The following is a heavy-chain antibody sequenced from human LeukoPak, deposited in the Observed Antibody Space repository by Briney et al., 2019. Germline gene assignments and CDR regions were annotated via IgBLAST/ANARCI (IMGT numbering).Heavy chain of an antibody. CDR1: GDSITSDHY. Sequence: SETLSLTCTVSGDSITSDHYWTWIRQPPGKGLEWISYIYHSGNTYYNPSLRSRVTMSVATSKNQFSLKLSSVTAADTAVYYCARQKIVVVPAAILVWAFDIWGQGTMVTVSS. D-gene: IGHD2-2*01. V-gene: IGHV4-38-2*02. CDR2: IYHSGNT. CDR3: ARQKIVVVPAAILVWAFDI. J-gene: IGHJ3*02.